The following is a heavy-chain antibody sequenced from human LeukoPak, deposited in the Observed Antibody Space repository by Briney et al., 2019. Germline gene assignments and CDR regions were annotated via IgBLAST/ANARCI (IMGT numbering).Heavy chain of an antibody. Sequence: SETLPLTCTVSGDSISSYSWSWIRQPAGKGLEWIGRLYSTVSTNYNPSLKSRVTVSIDTSRNQFSLRLTSVTAADTAVYYCARERQQMGFDFWGQGTLVTVSS. CDR3: ARERQQMGFDF. CDR1: GDSISSYS. J-gene: IGHJ4*02. CDR2: LYSTVST. D-gene: IGHD6-13*01. V-gene: IGHV4-4*07.